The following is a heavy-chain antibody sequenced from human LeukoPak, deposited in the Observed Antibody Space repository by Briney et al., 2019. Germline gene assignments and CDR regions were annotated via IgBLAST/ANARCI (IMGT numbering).Heavy chain of an antibody. Sequence: SVKVSCKASGFTFTSSAMQWVRQARGQRLEWIGWIVVGSGNTNYAQKFQERVTITRDMSTSTAYIELSSLRSEDTAVYYCAADPYCSSTSCYEGFYYYYGMDVWGQGTTVTVSS. CDR1: GFTFTSSA. D-gene: IGHD2-2*01. CDR3: AADPYCSSTSCYEGFYYYYGMDV. CDR2: IVVGSGNT. J-gene: IGHJ6*02. V-gene: IGHV1-58*02.